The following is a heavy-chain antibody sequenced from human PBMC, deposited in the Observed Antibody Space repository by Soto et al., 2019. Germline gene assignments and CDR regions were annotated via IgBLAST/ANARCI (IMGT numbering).Heavy chain of an antibody. D-gene: IGHD3-22*01. Sequence: EVQLVESGGGLVQPGGSLRLSCAASGFTFSSYSMNWVRQAPGKGLEWVSYISSSSSTIYYADSVKGRFTISRDNAKNSLYLQMNSLRDEDTAVYYCARDLYRPYYYDSSGQIYYYYGMDVLGQGTTVTVSS. CDR3: ARDLYRPYYYDSSGQIYYYYGMDV. CDR2: ISSSSSTI. J-gene: IGHJ6*02. CDR1: GFTFSSYS. V-gene: IGHV3-48*02.